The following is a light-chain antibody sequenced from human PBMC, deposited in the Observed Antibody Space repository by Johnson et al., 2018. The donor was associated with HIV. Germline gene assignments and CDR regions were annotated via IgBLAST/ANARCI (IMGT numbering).Light chain of an antibody. V-gene: IGLV1-51*02. CDR2: ENN. CDR3: GTWDSSLSAHYV. J-gene: IGLJ1*01. CDR1: TSNIGNNY. Sequence: VLTQPPSVSAAPGQKVTISCSGSTSNIGNNYVSWYQHLPGTAPKLLICENNKRPSGIPDRFSGSKSGTSATLGITGLQTGDEADYYCGTWDSSLSAHYVFGTVTKITVL.